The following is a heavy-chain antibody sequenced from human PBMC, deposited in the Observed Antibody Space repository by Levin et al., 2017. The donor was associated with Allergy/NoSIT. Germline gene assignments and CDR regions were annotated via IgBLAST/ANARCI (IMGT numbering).Heavy chain of an antibody. CDR1: GGSISSSSYY. Sequence: SETLSLTCTVSGGSISSSSYYWGWIRQPPGKGLEWIGSIYYSGSTYYNPSLKSRVTISVDTSKNQFSLKLSSVTAADTAVYYCARQSEEVGASFDYWGQGTLVTVSS. D-gene: IGHD1-26*01. CDR3: ARQSEEVGASFDY. J-gene: IGHJ4*02. V-gene: IGHV4-39*01. CDR2: IYYSGST.